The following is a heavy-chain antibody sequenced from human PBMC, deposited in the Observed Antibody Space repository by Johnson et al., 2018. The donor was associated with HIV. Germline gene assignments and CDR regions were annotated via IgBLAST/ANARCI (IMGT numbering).Heavy chain of an antibody. D-gene: IGHD1-26*01. V-gene: IGHV3-13*01. J-gene: IGHJ3*02. Sequence: VQLVESGGGLVQPGGSLRLSCAASGFTFSSYDMHWVRQATGKGLEWVSAIGTAGDTYYPGSVKGRFTISRENAKNSLYLQMNSLRAEDTAWYYCAAEGEFDAFDIWGQGTMVTVSS. CDR2: IGTAGDT. CDR1: GFTFSSYD. CDR3: AAEGEFDAFDI.